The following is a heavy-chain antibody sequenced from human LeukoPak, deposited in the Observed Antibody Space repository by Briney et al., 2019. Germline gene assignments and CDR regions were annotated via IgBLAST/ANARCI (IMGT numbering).Heavy chain of an antibody. CDR2: IKQDGREK. J-gene: IGHJ4*02. V-gene: IGHV3-7*01. D-gene: IGHD1/OR15-1a*01. Sequence: PGGSLRLSCAAPGFTFTCCWMSWVRQTPGKGLEWVASIKQDGREKFYADSVRGRFTISRDNAKNSLYLQLNSLRAEDTAVYYCARVPGITRYFDSWGQGILVTVSS. CDR1: GFTFTCCW. CDR3: ARVPGITRYFDS.